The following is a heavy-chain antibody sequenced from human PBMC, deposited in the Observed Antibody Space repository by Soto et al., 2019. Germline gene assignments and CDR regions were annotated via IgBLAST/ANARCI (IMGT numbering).Heavy chain of an antibody. Sequence: GGSLRLSCAASGFTFSSYGMHWVRQAPGKGLEWVAVIWYDGSNKYYADSVKGRFTISRDNSKNTLYLQMNSLRAEDTAVYYCARDFYYYDSSGSLAYWGQGTLVTVSS. J-gene: IGHJ4*02. D-gene: IGHD3-22*01. V-gene: IGHV3-33*01. CDR3: ARDFYYYDSSGSLAY. CDR2: IWYDGSNK. CDR1: GFTFSSYG.